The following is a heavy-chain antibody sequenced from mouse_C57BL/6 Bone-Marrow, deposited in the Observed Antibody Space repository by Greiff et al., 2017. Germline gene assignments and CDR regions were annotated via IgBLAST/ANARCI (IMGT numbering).Heavy chain of an antibody. CDR3: ARAGLFFY. CDR1: GYSITSGYY. D-gene: IGHD3-1*01. CDR2: ISYDGSN. V-gene: IGHV3-6*01. J-gene: IGHJ2*01. Sequence: ESGPGLVKPSQSLSLTCSVTGYSITSGYYWNWIRQFPGNKLEWMGYISYDGSNNYNPSLKNRISITRDTSKNQFFLKLNSVTTEDTATYYCARAGLFFYWGQGTTLTVSS.